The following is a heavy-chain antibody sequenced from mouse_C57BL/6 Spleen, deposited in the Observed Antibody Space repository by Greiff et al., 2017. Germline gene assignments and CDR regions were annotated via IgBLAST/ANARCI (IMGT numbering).Heavy chain of an antibody. CDR3: ASPPYGSSPAWFAY. CDR2: IYPRSGNT. V-gene: IGHV1-81*01. CDR1: GYTFTSYG. D-gene: IGHD1-1*01. J-gene: IGHJ3*01. Sequence: QVQLKESGAELARPGASVKLSCKASGYTFTSYGISWVKQRTGQGLEWIGEIYPRSGNTYYNEKFKGKATLTEDKSSSTAYMELRSLTSEDSAVYFCASPPYGSSPAWFAYWGQGTLVTVSA.